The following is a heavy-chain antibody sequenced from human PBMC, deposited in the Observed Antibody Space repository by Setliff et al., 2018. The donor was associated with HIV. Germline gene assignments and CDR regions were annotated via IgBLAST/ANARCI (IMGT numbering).Heavy chain of an antibody. V-gene: IGHV4-59*08. CDR3: ARQNSGWGVGLYYFDY. CDR1: GGSVSTYY. CDR2: IYYTGST. J-gene: IGHJ4*02. D-gene: IGHD6-19*01. Sequence: SETLSLTCTVSGGSVSTYYWSWIRQPPGNGLEWIGYIYYTGSTNYNPSLKSRVTISVDTPNNHFSLRLSSVTAADTALYYCARQNSGWGVGLYYFDYWGQGTLVTVSS.